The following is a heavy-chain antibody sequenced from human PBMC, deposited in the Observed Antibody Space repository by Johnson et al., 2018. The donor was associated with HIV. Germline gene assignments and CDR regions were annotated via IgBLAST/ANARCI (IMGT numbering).Heavy chain of an antibody. CDR3: AKDIVSSSTAFDI. V-gene: IGHV3-9*01. CDR2: ISWNSGSI. J-gene: IGHJ3*02. Sequence: VQLVESGGGLVQPGRSLRLSCAASGFTFSSYAMHWVRQAPGKGLEWVSGISWNSGSIGYADSVKGRFTISRDNAKNSLYLQMNSLRAEDTALYYCAKDIVSSSTAFDIWGQGTMVTVSS. CDR1: GFTFSSYA. D-gene: IGHD6-6*01.